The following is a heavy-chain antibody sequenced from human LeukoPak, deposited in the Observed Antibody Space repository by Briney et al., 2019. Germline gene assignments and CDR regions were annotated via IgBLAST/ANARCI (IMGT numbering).Heavy chain of an antibody. J-gene: IGHJ3*02. CDR1: GFAFNTYG. Sequence: PGGSLRLSCAASGFAFNTYGMHWVRQAPGKGLEWVAFIWYDGNNKYYAESVKGRFTISRDNSKNTLYLQMNSLRAEDTAVYYCVRDKWRDGFSNTFDMWGQGTMVTVSP. V-gene: IGHV3-33*01. CDR3: VRDKWRDGFSNTFDM. CDR2: IWYDGNNK. D-gene: IGHD3/OR15-3a*01.